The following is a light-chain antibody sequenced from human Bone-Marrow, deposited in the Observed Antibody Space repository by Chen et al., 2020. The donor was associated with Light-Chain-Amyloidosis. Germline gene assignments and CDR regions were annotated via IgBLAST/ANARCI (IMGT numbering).Light chain of an antibody. V-gene: IGLV3-25*02. CDR1: DLPTKY. CDR2: RET. CDR3: QSADSSGTYEVI. Sequence: SYELTQPPSVSVSPGQTARITCSGDDLPTKYAYWYQQKPGQAPVLVIHRETERPSGISERFSGSSSGTTATLTISGGQAEEEADYHCQSADSSGTYEVIFGGGTKLTVL. J-gene: IGLJ2*01.